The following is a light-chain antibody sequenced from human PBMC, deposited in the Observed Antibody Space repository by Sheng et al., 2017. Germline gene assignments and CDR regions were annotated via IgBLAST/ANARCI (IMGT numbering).Light chain of an antibody. CDR1: KMGDKH. Sequence: SYELTQPPSVSVSPGQTASITCSGDKMGDKHVSWYQQKAGQSPILVMYQNSRRPSGIPERFSGSNSGNTATLTISGTQAMDEADYHCQAWDNSTVVFGGGTKLTVL. CDR3: QAWDNSTVV. J-gene: IGLJ2*01. CDR2: QNS. V-gene: IGLV3-1*01.